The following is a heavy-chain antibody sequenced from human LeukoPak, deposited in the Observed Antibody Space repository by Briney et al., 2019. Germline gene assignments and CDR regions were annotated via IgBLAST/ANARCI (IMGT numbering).Heavy chain of an antibody. CDR2: INPNSGGT. D-gene: IGHD3-22*01. J-gene: IGHJ4*02. V-gene: IGHV1-2*02. CDR3: ARDPDSGYYDSSGYLDY. CDR1: GYTFTGYY. Sequence: GASVKVSCKASGYTFTGYYMHWVRQAPGQGLEWMGWINPNSGGTNYAQKFQGRVTMTRDTSISTAYMELSRLRSDDTAVYYCARDPDSGYYDSSGYLDYWGQGTLVTVSS.